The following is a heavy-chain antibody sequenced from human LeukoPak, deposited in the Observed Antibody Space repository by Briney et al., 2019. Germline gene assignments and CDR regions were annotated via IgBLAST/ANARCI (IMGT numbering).Heavy chain of an antibody. CDR1: GGSISIRSYY. J-gene: IGHJ2*01. V-gene: IGHV4-39*01. D-gene: IGHD3-10*01. Sequence: KTWETLSLTCTVSGGSISIRSYYWGWIRQPPGKGLEWIGSIYYSGSTCYNPALKSRVTISLDTPKNQFSLKMSSVTAADTAVYYCARHLYYSAYAFWYIDLWGRGAMVIVSP. CDR2: IYYSGST. CDR3: ARHLYYSAYAFWYIDL.